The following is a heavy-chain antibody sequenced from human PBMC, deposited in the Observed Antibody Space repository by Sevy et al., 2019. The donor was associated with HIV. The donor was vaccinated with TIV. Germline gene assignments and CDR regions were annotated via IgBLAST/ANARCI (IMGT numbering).Heavy chain of an antibody. CDR1: GFTFSSYS. J-gene: IGHJ3*02. D-gene: IGHD6-19*01. CDR3: AREQWQLYADDAFDI. V-gene: IGHV3-48*02. Sequence: GGSLRLSCAASGFTFSSYSMNCVRQAPGRGLEWISYISSSSSAIYYADSVKGRFTISRDNAKNSLYLQMNSLRDEDAAVYYCAREQWQLYADDAFDIWGQGTMVSVSS. CDR2: ISSSSSAI.